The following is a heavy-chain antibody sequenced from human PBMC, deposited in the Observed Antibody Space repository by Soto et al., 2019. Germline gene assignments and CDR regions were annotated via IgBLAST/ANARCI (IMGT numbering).Heavy chain of an antibody. CDR3: ARDQSSSWYLYYYYGMDV. CDR1: GFTFSSYE. Sequence: EVQLVESGGGLVQPGGSLRLSCAASGFTFSSYEMNWVRQAPGKGLEWVSYISSSGSTIYYADSVKGRFTISRDNAKNSLELQMNSLRAEDTAVYYCARDQSSSWYLYYYYGMDVWGQGTTVTVSS. V-gene: IGHV3-48*03. D-gene: IGHD6-13*01. J-gene: IGHJ6*02. CDR2: ISSSGSTI.